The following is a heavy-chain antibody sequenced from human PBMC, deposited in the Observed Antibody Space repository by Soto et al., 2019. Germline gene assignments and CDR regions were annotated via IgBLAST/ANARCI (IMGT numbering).Heavy chain of an antibody. CDR3: ARAILKADNTDAVGAHHGLDP. D-gene: IGHD3-10*01. Sequence: ASVKVSCKASGYTFTSYGISWVRQAPGQGLEWMGWISGYNGNTNYAQKLQGRVTMARDTSTSTVYMELRSPRSGDKAVHYRARAILKADNTDAVGAHHGLDPWGQGNLVSVS. V-gene: IGHV1-18*01. J-gene: IGHJ5*02. CDR1: GYTFTSYG. CDR2: ISGYNGNT.